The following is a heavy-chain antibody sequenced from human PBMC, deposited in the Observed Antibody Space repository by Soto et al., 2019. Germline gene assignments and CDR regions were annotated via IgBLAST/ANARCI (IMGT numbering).Heavy chain of an antibody. CDR2: ITGTGHSS. J-gene: IGHJ4*02. V-gene: IGHV3-23*01. Sequence: GSLRLSCAASGFTFSTYAMSWVRQAPGKGLEWVSAITGTGHSSFYAESVKSRFAISRDNSRNTLFMQMNSLTTEDTGVYYCAKFITGTTTRHFDYWGQGTQVTVSS. CDR3: AKFITGTTTRHFDY. D-gene: IGHD1-7*01. CDR1: GFTFSTYA.